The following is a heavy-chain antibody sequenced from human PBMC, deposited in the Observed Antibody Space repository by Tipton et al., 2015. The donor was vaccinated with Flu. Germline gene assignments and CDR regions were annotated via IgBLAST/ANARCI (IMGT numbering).Heavy chain of an antibody. V-gene: IGHV4-39*01. CDR3: ARLVRVTVVFDY. CDR1: GDSMGSRYY. CDR2: ISYSGST. J-gene: IGHJ4*02. Sequence: TLSLTCSVSGDSMGSRYYWGWIRQPPGKGLEWIGSISYSGSTYYNPSLKSRVTISVDTSKNQFSLKLSSVTAADTAVYYCARLVRVTVVFDYWVQGTLVTVSS.